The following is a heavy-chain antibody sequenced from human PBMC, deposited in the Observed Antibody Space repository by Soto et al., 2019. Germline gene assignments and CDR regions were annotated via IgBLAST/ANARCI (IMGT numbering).Heavy chain of an antibody. CDR3: AKIRPRGASFDI. J-gene: IGHJ3*02. CDR1: GASITSYY. V-gene: IGHV4-59*03. D-gene: IGHD1-26*01. Sequence: ASETLSLTCTVSGASITSYYWSWIRQTPGKEPEWIGYMYYSGLTNSKPSLKSRVTMSLDTSKNQFSLNLNSVTAADTAVYFCAKIRPRGASFDIWGPGTMVTVS. CDR2: MYYSGLT.